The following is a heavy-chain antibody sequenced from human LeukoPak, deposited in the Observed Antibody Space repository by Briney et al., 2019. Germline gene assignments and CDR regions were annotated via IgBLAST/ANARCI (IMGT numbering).Heavy chain of an antibody. V-gene: IGHV1-2*06. CDR3: ARGSAGSTDY. CDR1: GYTFTGYH. Sequence: ASVKVSCKASGYTFTGYHLHWVRQAPGQGLEWMGRVNPKSGDTNYAQKFQGRVTMTRDTSISTAYVQLSSLRSDDTAVYYCARGSAGSTDYWGQGTLVTVSS. D-gene: IGHD1-26*01. J-gene: IGHJ4*02. CDR2: VNPKSGDT.